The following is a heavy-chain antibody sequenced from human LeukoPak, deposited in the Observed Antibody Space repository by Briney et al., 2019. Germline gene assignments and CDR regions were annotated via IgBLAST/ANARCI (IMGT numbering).Heavy chain of an antibody. CDR3: ASLDSSGYYTR. V-gene: IGHV1-2*02. CDR1: GYTFTGYY. CDR2: INPNSGGT. J-gene: IGHJ4*02. D-gene: IGHD3-22*01. Sequence: ASVKVSCKASGYTFTGYYMHWVRQAAGQGLEWMGWINPNSGGTNYAQKFQGRVSMTRDTSISTAYMDLSRLRSDDTAVYYCASLDSSGYYTRWGQGTLVTVSS.